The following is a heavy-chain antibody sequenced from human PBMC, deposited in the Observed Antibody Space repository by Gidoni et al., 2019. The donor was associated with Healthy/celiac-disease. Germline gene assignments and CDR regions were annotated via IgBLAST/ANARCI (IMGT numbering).Heavy chain of an antibody. CDR2: ISWNSGSI. CDR1: GFTFDDYA. V-gene: IGHV3-9*01. D-gene: IGHD1-26*01. Sequence: EVQLVESGGGLVQPGRSRRLSCAAAGFTFDDYAMHWVRQAPGKGLGWVSGISWNSGSIGYADSVKGRFTISRDNAKNSLYLQMNSLRAEDTALYYCAKGVGWELLGYFDYWGQGTLVTVSS. CDR3: AKGVGWELLGYFDY. J-gene: IGHJ4*02.